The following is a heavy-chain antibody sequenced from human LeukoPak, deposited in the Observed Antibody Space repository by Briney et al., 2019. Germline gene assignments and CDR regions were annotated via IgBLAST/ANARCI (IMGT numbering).Heavy chain of an antibody. D-gene: IGHD2-15*01. V-gene: IGHV4-39*01. J-gene: IGHJ4*02. CDR2: IYYSGST. CDR1: GGSISGSSYY. CDR3: ARRDCSGGSCYHDN. Sequence: SETLSLTCTVSGGSISGSSYYWGWIRQPPGKGLEWIGSIYYSGSTYYNPSLKSRVTISVDTSKNQFSLKLNSVTATDTAVYYCARRDCSGGSCYHDNWGQGTLVTVSS.